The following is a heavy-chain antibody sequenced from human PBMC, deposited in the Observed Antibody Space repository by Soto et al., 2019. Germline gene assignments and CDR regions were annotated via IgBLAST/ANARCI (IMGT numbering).Heavy chain of an antibody. D-gene: IGHD3-3*01. J-gene: IGHJ6*02. V-gene: IGHV4-34*01. CDR2: INHSGIT. Sequence: SEPLSLTCAVHGGSVSGYYWRWIRQPPGKGLEWIGEINHSGITNYNLSLKIRVTISVDTSKNQFSLKLSSVTAADTAVYYCARNDFWSGYYTRRVGGNYYGMDVWGQGTTVTVSS. CDR1: GGSVSGYY. CDR3: ARNDFWSGYYTRRVGGNYYGMDV.